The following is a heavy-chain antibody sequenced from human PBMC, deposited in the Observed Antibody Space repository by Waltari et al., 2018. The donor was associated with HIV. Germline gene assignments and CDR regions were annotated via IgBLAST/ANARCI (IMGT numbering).Heavy chain of an antibody. Sequence: QVQLVQSGAEVKKPGASVKVSCKVSGYIFTELSMHWVRQAPGKGLEWMGGFDPEDGETIYAQKFQGRVTMTEDTSTDTAYMELSSLRSEDTAVYYCVIGYYVGGAFDIWGQGTMVAISS. V-gene: IGHV1-24*01. J-gene: IGHJ3*02. D-gene: IGHD3-10*02. CDR2: FDPEDGET. CDR1: GYIFTELS. CDR3: VIGYYVGGAFDI.